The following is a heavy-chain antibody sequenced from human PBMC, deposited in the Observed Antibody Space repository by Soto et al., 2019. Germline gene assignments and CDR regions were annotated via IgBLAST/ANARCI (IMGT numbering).Heavy chain of an antibody. Sequence: GGSLRLSCAASGFTFSSYGMHWVRQAPGKGLEWVAVISYDGSNKYYADSVKGRFTISRDNSKNTLYLQMNSLRAEDKAVYYCAKDRWVIPMVRGVPYNWFDPWGQGTLVTVSS. V-gene: IGHV3-30*18. CDR2: ISYDGSNK. D-gene: IGHD3-10*01. CDR3: AKDRWVIPMVRGVPYNWFDP. J-gene: IGHJ5*02. CDR1: GFTFSSYG.